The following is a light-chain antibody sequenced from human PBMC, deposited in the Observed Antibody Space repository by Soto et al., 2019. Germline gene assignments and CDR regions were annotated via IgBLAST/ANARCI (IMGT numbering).Light chain of an antibody. CDR2: GAS. CDR3: HQYGISPPVT. CDR1: QSVSSSY. V-gene: IGKV3-20*01. J-gene: IGKJ5*01. Sequence: EILLTQSPGTLSLSPGEIATLSFSSSQSVSSSYLAWYQQKPGQAPRLLIYGASSRATGIPDRFSGSGSGTDFTLTISRLEPEDFAMYYCHQYGISPPVTFGQGTRLEI.